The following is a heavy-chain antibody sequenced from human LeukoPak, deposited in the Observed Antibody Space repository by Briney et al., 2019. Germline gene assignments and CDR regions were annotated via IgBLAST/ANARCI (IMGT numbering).Heavy chain of an antibody. CDR3: ARDKIVGATHFDY. D-gene: IGHD1-26*01. CDR1: GFTFSSYP. J-gene: IGHJ4*02. CDR2: ISSSGSTI. V-gene: IGHV3-48*04. Sequence: GGSLRLSCAASGFTFSSYPMNWVRQAPGKGLEWVSYISSSGSTIYYADSVKGRFTISRDNAKNSLYLQMNSLRAEDTAVYYCARDKIVGATHFDYWGQGTLVTVSS.